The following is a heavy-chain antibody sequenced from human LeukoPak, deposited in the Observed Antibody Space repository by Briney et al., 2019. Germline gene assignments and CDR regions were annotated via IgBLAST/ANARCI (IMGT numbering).Heavy chain of an antibody. CDR3: ARARSGFYFDY. D-gene: IGHD3-3*01. CDR1: GFTFSSYS. CDR2: ISTSSTSI. J-gene: IGHJ4*02. Sequence: GGSLRLSCAASGFTFSSYSVSWVRQAPGKGLDWVSYISTSSTSIYYADSVKGRFTISRDNAKNSLYLQLNSLRAEDTAVYYCARARSGFYFDYWGQGTRVSVFS. V-gene: IGHV3-48*01.